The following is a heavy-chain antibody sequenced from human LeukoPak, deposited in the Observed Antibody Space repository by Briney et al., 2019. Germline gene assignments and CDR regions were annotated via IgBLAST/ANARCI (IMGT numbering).Heavy chain of an antibody. V-gene: IGHV3-74*01. CDR3: ARERAVVTAIEDCYYGMDV. Sequence: GGSLRLSCAASEFTFSSYWMHWVRQAPGKGLVWVSRINSDGSSTSYADSVKGRFTISRDNAKNTLYLQMNSLRAEDTAVYYCARERAVVTAIEDCYYGMDVWGQGTTVTVSS. J-gene: IGHJ6*02. CDR1: EFTFSSYW. D-gene: IGHD2-21*02. CDR2: INSDGSST.